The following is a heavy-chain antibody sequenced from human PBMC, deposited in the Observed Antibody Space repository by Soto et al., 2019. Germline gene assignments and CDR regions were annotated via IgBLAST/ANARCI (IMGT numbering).Heavy chain of an antibody. Sequence: GASVKVSCKASGGTFSSYAISWVRQAPGQGLEWMGGIIPIFGTANYAQKFQGRVTITADKSTSTAYMELSSLRSEDTAVCYCARIRVDGSGSPLGPYYYYGMDVWRQRTTVTVSS. CDR3: ARIRVDGSGSPLGPYYYYGMDV. CDR1: GGTFSSYA. D-gene: IGHD3-10*01. CDR2: IIPIFGTA. V-gene: IGHV1-69*06. J-gene: IGHJ6*02.